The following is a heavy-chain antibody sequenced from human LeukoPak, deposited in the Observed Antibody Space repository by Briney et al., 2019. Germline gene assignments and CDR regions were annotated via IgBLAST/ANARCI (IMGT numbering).Heavy chain of an antibody. V-gene: IGHV3-7*03. CDR1: GFTFSNYW. Sequence: GGSLRLSCAASGFTFSNYWMSWVRQAPGKGLEWVGNIKQDGSDKYYVDSVKGRFTISRDNAKNSLYLQMTSLRAEDTAVYYCARDESAVPTYRFDYWGQGTLVTVSS. J-gene: IGHJ4*02. CDR2: IKQDGSDK. D-gene: IGHD1-1*01. CDR3: ARDESAVPTYRFDY.